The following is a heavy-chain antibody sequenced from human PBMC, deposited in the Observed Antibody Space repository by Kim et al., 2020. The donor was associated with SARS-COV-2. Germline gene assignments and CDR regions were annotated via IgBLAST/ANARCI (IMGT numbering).Heavy chain of an antibody. CDR1: GFTFSSYW. CDR2: INSDGSST. V-gene: IGHV3-74*01. J-gene: IGHJ3*02. Sequence: GGSLRLSCAASGFTFSSYWMHWVRQAPGKGPVWVSRINSDGSSTSYADSVKGRFTISRDNAKNTLYLQMNSLRAEDTAVYYCARDLSYSSGTYDAFDMWGQGEMGTVSS. D-gene: IGHD3-10*01. CDR3: ARDLSYSSGTYDAFDM.